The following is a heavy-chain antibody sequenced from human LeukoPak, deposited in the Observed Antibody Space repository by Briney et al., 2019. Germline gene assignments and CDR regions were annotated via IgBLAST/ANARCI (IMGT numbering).Heavy chain of an antibody. Sequence: SETLSLTCTVSGGSISSYYWSWIRQPPGKGLEWIGYIYNSGSTNYNPSLKSRVTISVDTSKNQFSLMLSSVTAADTAVYYCARVPPYCGGDCYFDYWGQGTLVTVSA. J-gene: IGHJ4*02. CDR2: IYNSGST. CDR3: ARVPPYCGGDCYFDY. V-gene: IGHV4-59*01. CDR1: GGSISSYY. D-gene: IGHD2-21*02.